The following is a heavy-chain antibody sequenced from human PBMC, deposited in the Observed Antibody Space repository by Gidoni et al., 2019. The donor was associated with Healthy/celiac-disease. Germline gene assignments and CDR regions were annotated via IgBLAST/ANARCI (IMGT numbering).Heavy chain of an antibody. CDR3: ARGNTVVTPIPGY. CDR1: GYTFTSYA. J-gene: IGHJ4*02. Sequence: GAEVKKPVASVKVSCKASGYTFTSYAMHWVRQAPGQRLEWMGWINAGNGNTKYSQKFQGRVTITRDTSASTAYMERSSLRSEDTAVYYCARGNTVVTPIPGYWPQGTLVTVSS. D-gene: IGHD2-21*02. V-gene: IGHV1-3*01. CDR2: INAGNGNT.